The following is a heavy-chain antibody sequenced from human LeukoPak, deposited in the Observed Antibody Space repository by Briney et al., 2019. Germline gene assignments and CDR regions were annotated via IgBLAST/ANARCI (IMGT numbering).Heavy chain of an antibody. V-gene: IGHV3-7*01. CDR3: ARDNTPERPLNYYYYYYMDV. CDR2: IKQDGSEK. CDR1: EFTFSSYW. Sequence: PGGSLRLSCAASEFTFSSYWMSWVRQAPGKGLEWVASIKQDGSEKYYVDSVKGRVTISRDNAKNSLYLQMNSLRAEDTAVYYCARDNTPERPLNYYYYYYMDVWGKGTTVTISS. D-gene: IGHD1-1*01. J-gene: IGHJ6*03.